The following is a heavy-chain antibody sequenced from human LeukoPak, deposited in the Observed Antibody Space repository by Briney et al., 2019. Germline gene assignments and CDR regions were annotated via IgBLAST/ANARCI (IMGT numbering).Heavy chain of an antibody. CDR2: INAGNGNT. D-gene: IGHD3-22*01. V-gene: IGHV1-3*01. CDR1: GYTFTSYA. Sequence: EASVKVSCKASGYTFTSYAMHWVRQAPGQRLEWMGWINAGNGNTKYSQKFQGRVTITRDTSASTAYMELSSLRSEDTAVYYCASGGDTMIVVDDAFDIWGQGTMVTVSS. CDR3: ASGGDTMIVVDDAFDI. J-gene: IGHJ3*02.